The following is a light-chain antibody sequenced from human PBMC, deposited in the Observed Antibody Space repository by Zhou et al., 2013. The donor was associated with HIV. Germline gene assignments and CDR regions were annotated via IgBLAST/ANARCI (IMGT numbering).Light chain of an antibody. Sequence: DIQMTQSPSTLSTSVGDRVTITCRASQSISSWLAWYQQKPGKAPKLLIYKASSLESGVPSRFSGSGSGTEFTLTISSLQPDDVATYYCQQYKTEPWTYGLGT. CDR2: KAS. V-gene: IGKV1-5*03. CDR1: QSISSW. J-gene: IGKJ1*01. CDR3: QQYKTEPWT.